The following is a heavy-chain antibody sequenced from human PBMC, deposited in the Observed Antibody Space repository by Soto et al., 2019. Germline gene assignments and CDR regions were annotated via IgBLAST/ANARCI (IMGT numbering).Heavy chain of an antibody. V-gene: IGHV1-18*01. CDR2: IGTHNGDT. D-gene: IGHD3-3*01. CDR1: GYTFNNYG. Sequence: QVQLVQSGTEVKKPGASVKVSCKASGYTFNNYGFSWVRQAPGQGLEWVGWIGTHNGDTTYAQSFQGRVTMTIDTSTTTSYMELSSLTFDDTAVYFCARDWRGAEGFDPWGQGTPVTVSS. J-gene: IGHJ5*02. CDR3: ARDWRGAEGFDP.